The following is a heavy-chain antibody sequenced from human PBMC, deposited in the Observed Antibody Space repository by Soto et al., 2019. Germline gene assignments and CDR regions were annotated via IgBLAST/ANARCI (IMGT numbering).Heavy chain of an antibody. V-gene: IGHV4-59*01. J-gene: IGHJ6*02. D-gene: IGHD6-13*01. Sequence: SETLSLTCTVSGGSISSYYWSWIRQPPGKGLEWIGYIYYSGSTNYNPSLKSRVTISVDTSKNQFSLKLSSVTAADTAVYYCARAPPGYSSSWFNYYYYYGMDVWGQGTTVTVSS. CDR2: IYYSGST. CDR1: GGSISSYY. CDR3: ARAPPGYSSSWFNYYYYYGMDV.